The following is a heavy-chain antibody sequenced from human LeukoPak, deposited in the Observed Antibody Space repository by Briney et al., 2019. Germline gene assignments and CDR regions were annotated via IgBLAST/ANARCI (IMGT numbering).Heavy chain of an antibody. D-gene: IGHD1-26*01. J-gene: IGHJ4*02. CDR2: ISAGNGNT. Sequence: ASVKVSCTASGYTFTSYAIHWVRQAPGQRLEWMGWISAGNGNTKYSQNFQGRVTFISNTSATTAFMELSSLRSEDAAVYYCARDSGSGSNDYWGQGTLVTVSS. V-gene: IGHV1-3*01. CDR1: GYTFTSYA. CDR3: ARDSGSGSNDY.